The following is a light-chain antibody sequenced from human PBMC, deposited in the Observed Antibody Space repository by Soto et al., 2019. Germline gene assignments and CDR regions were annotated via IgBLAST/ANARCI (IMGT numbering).Light chain of an antibody. CDR1: QDISNY. CDR3: QKYNSYLWT. J-gene: IGKJ1*01. Sequence: DIQMTQSPSSLSASVGDRVTITCQASQDISNYLNWYQQKPGKAPKLLIYDASNLETGVPSRFSGSGSGTDFTFTISSLQPEDIATYYCQKYNSYLWTFGQGTKVEV. CDR2: DAS. V-gene: IGKV1-33*01.